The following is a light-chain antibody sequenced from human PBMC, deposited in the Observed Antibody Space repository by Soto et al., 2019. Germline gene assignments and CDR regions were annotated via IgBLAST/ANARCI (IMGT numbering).Light chain of an antibody. CDR3: QQYISSPRK. Sequence: EIVMTHSPATLSVSPLERATLSFRSSQSVSINLAWYQQKPGQAPRLLIYGASTRATGIPARFSGSGSGTDFTLTISRLEPEDFAVYYCQQYISSPRKFGQGTKVDIK. J-gene: IGKJ1*01. V-gene: IGKV3-15*01. CDR1: QSVSIN. CDR2: GAS.